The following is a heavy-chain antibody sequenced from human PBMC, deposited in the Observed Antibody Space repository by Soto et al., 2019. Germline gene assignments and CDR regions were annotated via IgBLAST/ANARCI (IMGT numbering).Heavy chain of an antibody. CDR3: ARARWYDAFDV. CDR1: GFFISSGNY. CDR2: IFHGGNT. J-gene: IGHJ3*01. D-gene: IGHD2-15*01. Sequence: SETLSLTCAVSGFFISSGNYWGWIRKPPGKGLEWIGSIFHGGNTYCNPSLKSRVTISVDMSKNQFSLKLNSVTAADTAVYYCARARWYDAFDVWGQGTVVTVSS. V-gene: IGHV4-38-2*01.